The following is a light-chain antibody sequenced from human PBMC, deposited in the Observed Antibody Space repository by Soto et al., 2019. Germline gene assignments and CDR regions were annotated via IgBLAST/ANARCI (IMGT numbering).Light chain of an antibody. CDR3: AAWDGSLSGRV. V-gene: IGLV1-47*01. CDR2: RNN. CDR1: SSNIGRNY. Sequence: QSVLTQSPSASGAPGQRVTISCSGSSSNIGRNYVYWYQQLPGTAPKLLIYRNNQRPSGVPDRFSASKSGTSASLAISGLRSEDEADYYCAAWDGSLSGRVFGGGTKLTVL. J-gene: IGLJ3*02.